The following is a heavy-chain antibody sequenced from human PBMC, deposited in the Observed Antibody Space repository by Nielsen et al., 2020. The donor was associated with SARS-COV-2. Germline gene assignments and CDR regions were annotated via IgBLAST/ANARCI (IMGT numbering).Heavy chain of an antibody. D-gene: IGHD2-2*01. J-gene: IGHJ5*02. V-gene: IGHV1-69*01. Sequence: WVRQALGQGLEWMGGIIPIFGTANYAQKFQGRVTITADESTSTAYMELSSLRSEDTAVYYCAREGGYCSSTSCYGWFDPWGQGTLVTVSS. CDR2: IIPIFGTA. CDR3: AREGGYCSSTSCYGWFDP.